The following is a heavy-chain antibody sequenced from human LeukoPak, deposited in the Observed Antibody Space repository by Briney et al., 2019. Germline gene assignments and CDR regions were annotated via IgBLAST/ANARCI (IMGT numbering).Heavy chain of an antibody. CDR2: ISGSGGST. CDR3: AKDRLAMDTFFDY. J-gene: IGHJ4*02. Sequence: PGGSLRLSCAASGFTFSNYAMSWVRQAPGKGLEWVSAISGSGGSTYYADSVKGRFTISRDNSKNTLYLQMNSLRAEDTAVYYCAKDRLAMDTFFDYWGQGTLVTVSS. CDR1: GFTFSNYA. D-gene: IGHD5-18*01. V-gene: IGHV3-23*01.